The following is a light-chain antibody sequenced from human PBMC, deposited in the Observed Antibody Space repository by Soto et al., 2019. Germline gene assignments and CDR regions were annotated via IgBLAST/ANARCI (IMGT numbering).Light chain of an antibody. CDR3: QQRASWPIT. V-gene: IGKV3-11*01. CDR2: DSF. J-gene: IGKJ3*01. Sequence: DIVLTQTPATLSLSPGERATLSCRASQSIASSLNWYQHRPGQAPKLLIYDSFNRATGIPARFSGSGSGTDFTLTISSLEPEDFAVYYCQQRASWPITFGPGTKVDIK. CDR1: QSIASS.